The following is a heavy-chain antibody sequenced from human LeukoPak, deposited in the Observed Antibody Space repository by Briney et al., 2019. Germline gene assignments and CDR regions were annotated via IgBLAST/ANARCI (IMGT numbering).Heavy chain of an antibody. CDR2: IYYSGST. J-gene: IGHJ6*03. CDR1: GGSISSSSYY. D-gene: IGHD2-15*01. CDR3: ARSVEGYCRGGSCYSYSYYMDI. Sequence: SETLSLTCTVSGGSISSSSYYWGWIRQPPGKGLEWIGSIYYSGSTYYNPSLKSRVTISVDTSKNQFSLKLSSVTAADTAVYYCARSVEGYCRGGSCYSYSYYMDIWGKGTTVTVSS. V-gene: IGHV4-39*07.